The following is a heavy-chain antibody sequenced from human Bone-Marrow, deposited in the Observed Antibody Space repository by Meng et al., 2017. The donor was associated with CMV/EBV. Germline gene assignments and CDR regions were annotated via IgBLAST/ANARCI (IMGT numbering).Heavy chain of an antibody. J-gene: IGHJ4*02. CDR3: ASEGGDVDY. V-gene: IGHV4-39*01. CDR1: GGHISSNSYY. D-gene: IGHD3-16*01. Sequence: SITCTGSGGHISSNSYYWGWIRQPPGKGLEWIGGIYYSGSTYYNPSLKSRVTISVDTSKNQFSLKLSSVTAADTAVYYCASEGGDVDYWGQGTLVTVSS. CDR2: IYYSGST.